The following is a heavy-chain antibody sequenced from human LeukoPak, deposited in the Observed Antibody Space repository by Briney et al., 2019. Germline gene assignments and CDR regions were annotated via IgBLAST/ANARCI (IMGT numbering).Heavy chain of an antibody. CDR3: ASGYSGYDYYFDY. D-gene: IGHD5-12*01. Sequence: GGSLRLSCAASGFTFSSYSMSWVRQAPGKGLEWVSAISGSGGSTYYADSVKGRFTISRDDSKNTLYLQMNSLRAEDTAVYYCASGYSGYDYYFDYWGQGTLVTVSS. J-gene: IGHJ4*02. V-gene: IGHV3-23*01. CDR1: GFTFSSYS. CDR2: ISGSGGST.